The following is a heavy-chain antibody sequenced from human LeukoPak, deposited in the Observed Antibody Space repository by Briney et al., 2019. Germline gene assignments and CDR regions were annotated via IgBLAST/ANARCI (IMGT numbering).Heavy chain of an antibody. Sequence: ASVKVSCKASGYKFTDDYMHWVRQAPGQGLEFMGWINPDSGFTNYAQKFKGRVTMARDTSISTAYLEVRSLTSDDTAVYYCAPTAEAYTSWWKVWGQGTLVTVSS. CDR1: GYKFTDDY. CDR3: APTAEAYTSWWKV. V-gene: IGHV1-2*02. CDR2: INPDSGFT. D-gene: IGHD3-16*01. J-gene: IGHJ4*02.